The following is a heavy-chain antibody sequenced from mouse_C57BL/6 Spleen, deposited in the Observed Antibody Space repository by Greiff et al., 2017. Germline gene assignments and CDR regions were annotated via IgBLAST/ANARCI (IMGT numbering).Heavy chain of an antibody. CDR1: GYSFTGYY. J-gene: IGHJ3*01. CDR3: ARSSSMVTTAY. CDR2: INPSTGGT. D-gene: IGHD2-2*01. V-gene: IGHV1-42*01. Sequence: VQLQQSGPELVKPGASVKISCKASGYSFTGYYMNWVKQSPEKSLEWIGEINPSTGGTTYNQKFKAKATLTVDKSSSTAYMQRKSLTSEDSAVYYCARSSSMVTTAYWGQGTLVTVSA.